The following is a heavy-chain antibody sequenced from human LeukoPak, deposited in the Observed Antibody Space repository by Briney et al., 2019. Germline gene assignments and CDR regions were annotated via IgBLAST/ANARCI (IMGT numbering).Heavy chain of an antibody. D-gene: IGHD1-20*01. CDR3: ARDDNWNDKPFDL. CDR1: GFTFSFYM. CDR2: ISTSSSHI. V-gene: IGHV3-21*01. J-gene: IGHJ4*02. Sequence: PGGSLRLSCTASGFTFSFYMMNWVRQAPGKGLEWVSSISTSSSHIYYAGSLKGRFTVSRDNAKNSLYLQMNNLRAEDTAVYYCARDDNWNDKPFDLWGPGTLVTVSS.